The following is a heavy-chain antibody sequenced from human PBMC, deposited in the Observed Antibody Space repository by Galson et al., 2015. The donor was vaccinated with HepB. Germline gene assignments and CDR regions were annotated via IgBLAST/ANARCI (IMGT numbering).Heavy chain of an antibody. V-gene: IGHV3-73*01. D-gene: IGHD2-2*01. CDR3: TRVVPVYYMDV. CDR1: GFTFSGSA. J-gene: IGHJ6*03. Sequence: SLRLSCAASGFTFSGSAMHWVRQASGKGPEWVGRIRSKANSYATAYAASVKGRFTISRDDSKNTAYLQMNSLKTEDTAVYYCTRVVPVYYMDVWGKGTTVTVSS. CDR2: IRSKANSYAT.